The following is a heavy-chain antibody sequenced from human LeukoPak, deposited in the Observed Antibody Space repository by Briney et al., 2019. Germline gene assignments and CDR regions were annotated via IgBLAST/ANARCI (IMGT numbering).Heavy chain of an antibody. V-gene: IGHV3-48*03. J-gene: IGHJ3*02. D-gene: IGHD2-15*01. CDR1: GFTFSSYE. CDR2: ISSSGSTM. Sequence: GGSLRLSCAASGFTFSSYEMNWVRQAPGKGLEWVSYISSSGSTMYYADSVKGRFTISGDNAKNSLYLQMHSLRAEDTAVYYCATSCSGGSCYGAFDIWGQGTMVTVSS. CDR3: ATSCSGGSCYGAFDI.